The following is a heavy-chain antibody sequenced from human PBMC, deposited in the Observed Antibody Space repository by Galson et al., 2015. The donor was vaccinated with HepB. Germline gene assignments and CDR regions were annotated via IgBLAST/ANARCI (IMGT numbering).Heavy chain of an antibody. CDR1: GFTFSDHY. V-gene: IGHV3-72*01. J-gene: IGHJ4*02. CDR2: TRNKANSYTT. Sequence: SLRLSCAASGFTFSDHYMDWVRQAPGKGLEWVGRTRNKANSYTTEYAASVKGRFTISRDDSKNSLYLQMNSLKTEDTAVYYCARGSWGGSYDYWGQGTLVTVSS. CDR3: ARGSWGGSYDY. D-gene: IGHD1-26*01.